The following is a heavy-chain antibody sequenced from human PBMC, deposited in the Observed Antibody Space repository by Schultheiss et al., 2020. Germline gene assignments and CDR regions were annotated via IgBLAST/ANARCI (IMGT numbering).Heavy chain of an antibody. CDR3: ARGLRGSGSQPWTTPDY. J-gene: IGHJ4*02. CDR1: GFTVSSNY. CDR2: IYSGGST. V-gene: IGHV3-66*01. D-gene: IGHD1-26*01. Sequence: GGSLRLSCAASGFTVSSNYMSWVRQAPGKGLEWVSVIYSGGSTYYADSVKGRFTISRDNSKNTLYLQMNSLRAEDTAVYYCARGLRGSGSQPWTTPDYWGQGTLVTSPQ.